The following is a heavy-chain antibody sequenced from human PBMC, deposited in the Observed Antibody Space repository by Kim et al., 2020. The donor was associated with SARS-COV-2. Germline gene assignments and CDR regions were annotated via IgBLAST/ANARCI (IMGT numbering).Heavy chain of an antibody. V-gene: IGHV1-69*04. CDR3: ARDLSPQYYDNVWGVIVYGFDR. CDR1: GGTFSSYA. Sequence: SVKVSCKASGGTFSSYAISWVRQAPGQGLEWMGRIIPILGIANYAQKLQGRVTITADKSTSTAYMELSSLSSEDTAVYYCARDLSPQYYDNVWGVIVYGFDRWGEGTLVTVSS. CDR2: IIPILGIA. D-gene: IGHD3-16*02. J-gene: IGHJ5*02.